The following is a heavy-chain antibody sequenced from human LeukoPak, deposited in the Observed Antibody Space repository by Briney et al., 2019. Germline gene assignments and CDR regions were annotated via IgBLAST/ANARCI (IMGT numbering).Heavy chain of an antibody. CDR3: ARADILTGYGFDY. J-gene: IGHJ4*02. D-gene: IGHD3-9*01. V-gene: IGHV4-59*01. Sequence: SETLSLTCTVSGVSISSYYWSWIRQPPGKGLEWIGYIYYSGSTNYNPSLKSRVTISVDTSKNQFSLKLSSVTAADTAVYYCARADILTGYGFDYWGQGTLVTVSS. CDR2: IYYSGST. CDR1: GVSISSYY.